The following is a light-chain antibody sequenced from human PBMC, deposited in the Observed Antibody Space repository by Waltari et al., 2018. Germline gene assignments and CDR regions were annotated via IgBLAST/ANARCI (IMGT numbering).Light chain of an antibody. CDR3: CSYAGSQTRV. Sequence: ALIQPRPLSGSPGQPCTIPSPGTSSAVGVNTLVPGYQQNPGKAPKVMIYDVTKRPSGVPDRFSGSKSGNTASLTISGLQADDEADYYCCSYAGSQTRVFGTGTKVTVL. J-gene: IGLJ1*01. CDR1: SSAVGVNTL. CDR2: DVT. V-gene: IGLV2-11*01.